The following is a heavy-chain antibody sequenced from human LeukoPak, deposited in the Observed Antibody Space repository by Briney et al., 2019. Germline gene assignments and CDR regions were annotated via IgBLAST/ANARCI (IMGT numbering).Heavy chain of an antibody. CDR1: GYTFTGHY. CDR3: ARDHCSGDSCYVYYYYYYMEV. J-gene: IGHJ6*03. D-gene: IGHD2-15*01. V-gene: IGHV1-2*02. CDR2: INPNSGGT. Sequence: GASVKVSCKASGYTFTGHYLHWVRQAPGQGLEWMGWINPNSGGTNYAQKFQGRVTMTRDTSISTAYMELSRLKSDDTAVYFCARDHCSGDSCYVYYYYYYMEVWGKGTTVTVSS.